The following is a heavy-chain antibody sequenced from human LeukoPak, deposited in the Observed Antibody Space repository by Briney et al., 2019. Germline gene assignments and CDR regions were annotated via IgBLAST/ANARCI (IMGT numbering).Heavy chain of an antibody. CDR3: ARARWYSSSPPFDY. J-gene: IGHJ4*02. V-gene: IGHV4-34*01. D-gene: IGHD6-6*01. Sequence: SETLSLTCAVYGGSFSGYYWSWIRQPPGKGLEWIGEINHSGSTNYNPSLKSRVTISVDTSKNQFSLKLSSVTAADTAVYYCARARWYSSSPPFDYWGQGILVTVSS. CDR2: INHSGST. CDR1: GGSFSGYY.